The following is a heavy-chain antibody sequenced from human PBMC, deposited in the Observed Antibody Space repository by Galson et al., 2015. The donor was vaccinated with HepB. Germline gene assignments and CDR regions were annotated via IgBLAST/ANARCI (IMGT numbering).Heavy chain of an antibody. CDR2: ITGSGGDT. Sequence: SLRLSCAASGFTFSNYAMSWVRQAPGKGLEWVSTITGSGGDTYYAESVKGRFTISRDNSKNTMYLQMNSPRVDDTAVYYCAKTIGYSGAVWGQGTMVTVSS. V-gene: IGHV3-23*01. J-gene: IGHJ3*01. CDR1: GFTFSNYA. D-gene: IGHD5-12*01. CDR3: AKTIGYSGAV.